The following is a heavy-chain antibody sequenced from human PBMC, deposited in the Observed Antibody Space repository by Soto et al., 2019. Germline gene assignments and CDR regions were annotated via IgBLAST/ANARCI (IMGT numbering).Heavy chain of an antibody. J-gene: IGHJ4*02. CDR2: ISAYNGNT. CDR3: ARDRRYCTNGVCSDY. Sequence: VASVKVSCKASGYTFTSYGISWVRQAPGQGLEWMGWISAYNGNTNYAQKLQGRVTMTTDTSTSTAYMELRSLRSDDTAVYYCARDRRYCTNGVCSDYWGQGTLVTVS. CDR1: GYTFTSYG. D-gene: IGHD2-8*01. V-gene: IGHV1-18*01.